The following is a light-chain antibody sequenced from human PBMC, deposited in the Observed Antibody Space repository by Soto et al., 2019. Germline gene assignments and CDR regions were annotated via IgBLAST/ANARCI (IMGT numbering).Light chain of an antibody. CDR3: QQTYSTPLT. V-gene: IGKV1-39*01. CDR1: QDISIY. CDR2: AAS. Sequence: DIPMTQSPSSLSAYVGNRVTITCRASQDISIYLNWYQQRPGKAPKLLIYAASTLQGGVPSKFSGSGSGTDFTLTISSLLPEDFATYYCQQTYSTPLTFGGGTKVEIK. J-gene: IGKJ4*01.